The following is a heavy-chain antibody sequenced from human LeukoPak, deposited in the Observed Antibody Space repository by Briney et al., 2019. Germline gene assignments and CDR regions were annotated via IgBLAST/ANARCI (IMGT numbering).Heavy chain of an antibody. D-gene: IGHD3-9*01. V-gene: IGHV3-48*03. CDR3: ARNGYYDILTGYYNSHYFDY. J-gene: IGHJ4*02. CDR1: GFTFSGYE. Sequence: GSLRLSCAASGFTFSGYEMNWVRQAPGKGLEWISYISSSGGTVYYADSVKGRFTISRDNAKNSLYLQMNSLRDEDTAVYYCARNGYYDILTGYYNSHYFDYWGQGTLVTVSS. CDR2: ISSSGGTV.